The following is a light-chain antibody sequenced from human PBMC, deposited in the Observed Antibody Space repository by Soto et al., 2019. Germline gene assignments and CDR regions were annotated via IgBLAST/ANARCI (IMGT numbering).Light chain of an antibody. CDR2: GAY. J-gene: IGKJ4*01. CDR3: QQYNHYSGLT. CDR1: QGISHY. Sequence: DIQMTQSPSTMSASVGDRVTITCRASQGISHYLAWFQQRPGKVPKRLIYGAYTLESGVPSRCRGSGSGTEFTLTISSLQPEAFATYYCQQYNHYSGLTFGGGTKVEIK. V-gene: IGKV1-17*03.